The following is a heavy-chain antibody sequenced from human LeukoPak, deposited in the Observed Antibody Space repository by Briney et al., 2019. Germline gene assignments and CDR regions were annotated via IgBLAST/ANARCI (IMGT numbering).Heavy chain of an antibody. D-gene: IGHD5-18*01. J-gene: IGHJ4*02. CDR3: AKLIQLWLVGNY. V-gene: IGHV3-21*04. Sequence: GGSLRLSCAASGFTFSSYWMHWVRQAPGKGLEWVSSISSSSSYIYYADSVKGRFTISRDNAKNSLYLQMNSLRAEDTAVYYCAKLIQLWLVGNYWGQGTLVTVSS. CDR1: GFTFSSYW. CDR2: ISSSSSYI.